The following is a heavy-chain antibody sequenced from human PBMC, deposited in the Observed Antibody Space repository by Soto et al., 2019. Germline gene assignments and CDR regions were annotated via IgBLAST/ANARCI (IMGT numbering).Heavy chain of an antibody. V-gene: IGHV3-48*01. CDR3: AREYCSSTSCLFDD. CDR2: ISSSRSNI. Sequence: EVQLVESGGGLVQPGGSLRLSCAASGFTFSTYNMNWVRQAPGKGLEWVSYISSSRSNIDYADSVKGRFTISRDNAKNSLYLQMNSLRTEDTAVYYCAREYCSSTSCLFDDWGQGTLVTVSS. D-gene: IGHD2-2*01. J-gene: IGHJ4*02. CDR1: GFTFSTYN.